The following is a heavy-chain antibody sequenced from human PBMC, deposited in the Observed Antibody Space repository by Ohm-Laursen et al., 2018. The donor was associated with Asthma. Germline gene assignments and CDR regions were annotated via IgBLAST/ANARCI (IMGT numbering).Heavy chain of an antibody. V-gene: IGHV4-59*12. D-gene: IGHD3-22*01. J-gene: IGHJ4*02. Sequence: SETLSLTCTVSGGSISSYYWSWIRQPPGKGLEWIGYIYYSGSTNYNPSLKSRVTISVDTSKNQFSLKVDSVTAADTAVYYCARGVEYDYDSTGYYLDHWGQGTLVTVSS. CDR3: ARGVEYDYDSTGYYLDH. CDR2: IYYSGST. CDR1: GGSISSYY.